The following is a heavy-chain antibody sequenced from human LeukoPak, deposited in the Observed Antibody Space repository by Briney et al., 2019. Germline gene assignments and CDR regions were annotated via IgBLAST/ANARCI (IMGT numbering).Heavy chain of an antibody. D-gene: IGHD6-19*01. Sequence: PSQTLSLTCTVSGGSISSGGYYWSWIRQHPGKGLEWIGYIYYSGSTYYNPSLKRRLTISVDRSKNQFSLKLSSVTAADTAVYYCATVYSSGWNTFDYWGQGTLVTVSS. CDR3: ATVYSSGWNTFDY. CDR1: GGSISSGGYY. J-gene: IGHJ4*02. CDR2: IYYSGST. V-gene: IGHV4-31*03.